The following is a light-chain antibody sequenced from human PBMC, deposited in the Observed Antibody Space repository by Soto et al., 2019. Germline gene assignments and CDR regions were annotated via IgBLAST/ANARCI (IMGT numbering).Light chain of an antibody. Sequence: IVLTQSPAIMSLSPGERATLSCRASQTVRSGYLAWYQQKPGQAPRLLIQGASRRATGIPDRFSGSGSGTDFTLTINRLEPEDFAVYYCQQYGDMWTFGQGTKVDIK. V-gene: IGKV3-20*01. CDR1: QTVRSGY. J-gene: IGKJ1*01. CDR3: QQYGDMWT. CDR2: GAS.